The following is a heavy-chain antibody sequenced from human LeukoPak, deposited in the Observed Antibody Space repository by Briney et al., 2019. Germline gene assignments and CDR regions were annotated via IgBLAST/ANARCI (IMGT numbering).Heavy chain of an antibody. CDR2: IYSGGST. J-gene: IGHJ4*02. CDR1: GFTVSSNY. CDR3: ARDHPSSGYYY. D-gene: IGHD3-22*01. Sequence: GGSLRLSCAASGFTVSSNYMSWVRQAPGKGLERVSVIYSGGSTYYADSVKGRFTISRDNSKNTLYLQMNSLRAEDTAVYYCARDHPSSGYYYWGQGTLVTVSS. V-gene: IGHV3-66*01.